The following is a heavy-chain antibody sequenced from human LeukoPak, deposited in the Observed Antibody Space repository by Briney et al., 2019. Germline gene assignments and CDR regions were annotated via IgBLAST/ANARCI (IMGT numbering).Heavy chain of an antibody. J-gene: IGHJ4*02. Sequence: ASVKVSCKASGGTFSSYAISWVRQAPGQGLEWMGGIIPIFGTASCAQKFQGRVTITTDESTSTAYMELSSLRSEDTAVYYCARYSGYDYVGYFDYWGQGTLVTVSS. V-gene: IGHV1-69*05. CDR2: IIPIFGTA. CDR1: GGTFSSYA. CDR3: ARYSGYDYVGYFDY. D-gene: IGHD5-12*01.